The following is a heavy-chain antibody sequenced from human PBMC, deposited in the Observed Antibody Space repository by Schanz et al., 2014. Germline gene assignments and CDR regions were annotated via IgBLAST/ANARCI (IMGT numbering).Heavy chain of an antibody. CDR1: GFTFTTYA. V-gene: IGHV3-23*01. Sequence: DVQLLESGGGLVQPGESLRLSCAASGFTFTTYAMTWVRQAPGKGLEWVSNISPTGSSTYYADSVKGRFTISRDNSKNTLYPPINSLRAEDTAIQFCAEEAAYHYRGNFPDPRGQGTLVTVSS. J-gene: IGHJ5*02. CDR3: AEEAAYHYRGNFPDP. D-gene: IGHD3-10*01. CDR2: ISPTGSST.